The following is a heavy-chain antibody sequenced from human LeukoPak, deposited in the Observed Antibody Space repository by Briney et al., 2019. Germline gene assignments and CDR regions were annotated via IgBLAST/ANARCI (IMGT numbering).Heavy chain of an antibody. V-gene: IGHV4-61*02. CDR2: IYTSGGP. D-gene: IGHD3-10*01. Sequence: SSETLSLTCTVSDGSISSGSYYWSWIRQPAGKGLEWVGRIYTSGGPNYIPSLKSRVTISVDTSKNQFSLKLTSVTAADTAVYYCARDVNGFNYGSAFDVWGQGTMVTVSS. CDR1: DGSISSGSYY. J-gene: IGHJ3*01. CDR3: ARDVNGFNYGSAFDV.